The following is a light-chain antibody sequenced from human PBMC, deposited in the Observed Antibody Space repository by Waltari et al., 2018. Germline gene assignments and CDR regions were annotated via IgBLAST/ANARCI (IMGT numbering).Light chain of an antibody. V-gene: IGLV3-1*01. CDR1: QLGDTF. CDR2: QDM. Sequence: SYELTQPPSVSVSPGQTATIPCSADQLGDTFVAWYQQKSGQSPVLVIYQDMKRPPGIPERFSGSNSGNTATLTISGTQVDDEADFYCQAWDTTIVVFGGGTKLTVL. CDR3: QAWDTTIVV. J-gene: IGLJ2*01.